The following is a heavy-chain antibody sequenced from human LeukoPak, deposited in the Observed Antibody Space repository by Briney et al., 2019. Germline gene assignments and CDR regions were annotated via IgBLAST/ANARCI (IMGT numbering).Heavy chain of an antibody. CDR2: TSGSGGST. J-gene: IGHJ6*03. CDR3: AKGAEYGSGSYYLNYYYHYYMDV. CDR1: GFTFSSYG. V-gene: IGHV3-23*01. D-gene: IGHD3-10*01. Sequence: GGSLRLSCAASGFTFSSYGMSWVRQAPGKGLEWVSATSGSGGSTYYADSVKGRFTISRDNSKNTLYLQMNSLRAEDTAVYYCAKGAEYGSGSYYLNYYYHYYMDVWGKGTTVTVSS.